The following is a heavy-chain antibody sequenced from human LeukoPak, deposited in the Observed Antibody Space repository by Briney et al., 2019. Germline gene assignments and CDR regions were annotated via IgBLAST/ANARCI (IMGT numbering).Heavy chain of an antibody. CDR3: AKGPETGWYEYFQH. Sequence: PGGSLRLSCAGAGFTFSNYGMHWVRQAPGKGLEWVAVISYDGSHKYYADSVKGRFTISRDNSKNTLYLQMNSLRAEDTAVYYCAKGPETGWYEYFQHWGQGTLVTVSS. D-gene: IGHD6-19*01. J-gene: IGHJ1*01. V-gene: IGHV3-30*18. CDR2: ISYDGSHK. CDR1: GFTFSNYG.